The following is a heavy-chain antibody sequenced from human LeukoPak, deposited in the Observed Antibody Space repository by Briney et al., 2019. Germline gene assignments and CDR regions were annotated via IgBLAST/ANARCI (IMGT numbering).Heavy chain of an antibody. CDR1: GFTFSSYW. J-gene: IGHJ3*02. V-gene: IGHV3-66*01. CDR2: IYSGGST. Sequence: GGSLRLSCAASGFTFSSYWMSWVRQAPGKGLEWVSVIYSGGSTYYADSVKGRFTISRDNSKNTLYLQMNSLRAEDTAVYYCAREYDILTEHAFDIWGQGTMVTVSS. CDR3: AREYDILTEHAFDI. D-gene: IGHD3-9*01.